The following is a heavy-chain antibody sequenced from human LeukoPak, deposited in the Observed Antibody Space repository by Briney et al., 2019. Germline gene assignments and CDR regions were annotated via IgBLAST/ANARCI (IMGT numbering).Heavy chain of an antibody. CDR1: GGTFSSYA. V-gene: IGHV1-69*05. CDR2: IIPIFGTA. Sequence: SVKVSCKASGGTFSSYAISWVRQAPGQGLEWMGGIIPIFGTANYAQKFQGRVTMTRDMSTSTVYMELSSLRSEDTAVYYCARGQWLATHYFDYWGQGTLVTVSS. J-gene: IGHJ4*02. D-gene: IGHD6-19*01. CDR3: ARGQWLATHYFDY.